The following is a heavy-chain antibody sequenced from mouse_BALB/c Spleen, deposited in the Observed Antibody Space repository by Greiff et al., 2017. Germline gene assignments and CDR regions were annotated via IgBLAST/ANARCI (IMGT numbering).Heavy chain of an antibody. CDR3: ARPDYRYDGYAMDY. V-gene: IGHV1-7*01. J-gene: IGHJ4*01. CDR1: GYTFTSYW. CDR2: INPSTGYT. D-gene: IGHD2-14*01. Sequence: QVQLQQSGAELAKPGASVKMSCKASGYTFTSYWMHWVKQRPGQGLEWIGYINPSTGYTEYNQKFKDKATLTADKSSSTAYMQLSSLTSEDSAVYYCARPDYRYDGYAMDYWGQGTSVTVSS.